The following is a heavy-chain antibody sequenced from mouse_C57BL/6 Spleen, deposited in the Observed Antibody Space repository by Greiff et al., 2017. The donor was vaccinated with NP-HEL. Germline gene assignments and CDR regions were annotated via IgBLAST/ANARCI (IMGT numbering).Heavy chain of an antibody. V-gene: IGHV1-82*01. CDR2: IYPGDGDT. CDR1: GYAFSSSW. CDR3: AGGNYVGYYAMDY. D-gene: IGHD2-1*01. Sequence: VQLQESGPELVKPGASVKISCKASGYAFSSSWMNWVKQRPGKGLEWIGRIYPGDGDTNYNGKFKGKATLTADKSSSTAYMQLSSLTSEDSAVYFCAGGNYVGYYAMDYWGQGTSVTVSS. J-gene: IGHJ4*01.